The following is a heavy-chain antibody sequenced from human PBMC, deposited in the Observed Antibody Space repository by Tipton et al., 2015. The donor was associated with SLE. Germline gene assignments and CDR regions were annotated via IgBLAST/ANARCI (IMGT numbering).Heavy chain of an antibody. J-gene: IGHJ4*02. CDR3: ASGYRTDS. V-gene: IGHV3-74*01. D-gene: IGHD3-16*02. CDR2: INSEGRTT. CDR1: DFTFSRYW. Sequence: SLRLSCAASDFTFSRYWMHWVRQVPGKGLVWVSRINSEGRTTRYEDSVKGRFTISRDNAKNTLYLQMNSLRAEDSAVYYCASGYRTDSWGQGTLVTVSS.